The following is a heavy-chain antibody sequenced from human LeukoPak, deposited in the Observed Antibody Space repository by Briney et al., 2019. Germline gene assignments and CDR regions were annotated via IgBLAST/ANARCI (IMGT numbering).Heavy chain of an antibody. CDR1: GYTFTSYG. CDR3: ARVIPPQWLVQRGGDY. Sequence: GASVKVSCKASGYTFTSYGISWVRQAPGQGLEWMGWISAYNGNTNYAQKLQGRVTMTTDTSTSTAYMELRSLRSDDTAVYYCARVIPPQWLVQRGGDYWGQGTLVTVSS. J-gene: IGHJ4*02. CDR2: ISAYNGNT. D-gene: IGHD6-19*01. V-gene: IGHV1-18*01.